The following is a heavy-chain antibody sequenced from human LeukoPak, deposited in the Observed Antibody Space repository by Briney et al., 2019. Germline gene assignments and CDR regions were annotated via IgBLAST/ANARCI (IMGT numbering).Heavy chain of an antibody. CDR2: IGSSSIII. J-gene: IGHJ4*02. D-gene: IGHD1-14*01. V-gene: IGHV3-48*01. CDR3: ARVSPNRFLDY. CDR1: GFTFSSYS. Sequence: PGGSLRLSCEASGFTFSSYSMNWVRQAPGKGLEWVSYIGSSSIIIYYADSVKGRLTISRDNAKNSLYLQMNSLRAEDTAVYYCARVSPNRFLDYWGQGTLVTVSS.